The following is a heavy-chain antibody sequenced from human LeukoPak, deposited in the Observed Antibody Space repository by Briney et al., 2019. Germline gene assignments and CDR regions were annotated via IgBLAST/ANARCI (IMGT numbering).Heavy chain of an antibody. V-gene: IGHV1-69*04. CDR3: ARATPGFYYDSSGYSSGLDY. Sequence: SVKVSCKASGGTFSSYAISWVRQAPGQGLEWMGRIIPILGIANYAQKFQGRVTITADKSTSTAYMELSSLRSEDTAVYYCARATPGFYYDSSGYSSGLDYWGQGTLVTVSS. CDR1: GGTFSSYA. J-gene: IGHJ4*02. CDR2: IIPILGIA. D-gene: IGHD3-22*01.